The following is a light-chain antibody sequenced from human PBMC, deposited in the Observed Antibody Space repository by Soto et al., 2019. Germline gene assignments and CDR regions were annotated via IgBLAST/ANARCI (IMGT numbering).Light chain of an antibody. J-gene: IGLJ3*02. V-gene: IGLV2-23*02. CDR1: NSDIGIYNL. CDR3: CSYAGTTTFVL. CDR2: DVT. Sequence: QSALTQPASVSGSPGQSITISCTGTNSDIGIYNLVSWYQQHPGKVPKVIIYDVTKRPSGISDRFSGSKSGNTASLTISGLQAEDEADYYCCSYAGTTTFVLFGGGTKLTVL.